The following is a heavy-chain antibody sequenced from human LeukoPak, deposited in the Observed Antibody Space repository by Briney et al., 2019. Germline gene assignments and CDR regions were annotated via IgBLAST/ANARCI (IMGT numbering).Heavy chain of an antibody. J-gene: IGHJ4*02. CDR3: ARLPTGYGSGSYPIDY. CDR1: GYSFTSYH. Sequence: ASVKVSCKASGYSFTSYHMHWVRQAPGQGLEWMGIINPSGGSTSYAQKFQGRVTMTRDTSTSTVYMELSSLRSEDTAVYYCARLPTGYGSGSYPIDYWGQGTLVTVSS. CDR2: INPSGGST. D-gene: IGHD3-10*01. V-gene: IGHV1-46*01.